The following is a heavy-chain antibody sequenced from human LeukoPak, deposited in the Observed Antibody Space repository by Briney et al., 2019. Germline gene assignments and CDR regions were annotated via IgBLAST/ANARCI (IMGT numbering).Heavy chain of an antibody. J-gene: IGHJ4*02. CDR2: IWCPANTYTT. CDR1: GFTFSGSA. V-gene: IGHV3-73*01. D-gene: IGHD3-3*01. Sequence: GGSLRLSCAASGFTFSGSAIHWVRQPSARGLQGVGRIWCPANTYTTAHAPTVQGRFTISRDESKNTAYLQMNSLKTEDTAVYYCARLSLHLLEWSPTKGKEMHYFDYWGQGTLVTVSS. CDR3: ARLSLHLLEWSPTKGKEMHYFDY.